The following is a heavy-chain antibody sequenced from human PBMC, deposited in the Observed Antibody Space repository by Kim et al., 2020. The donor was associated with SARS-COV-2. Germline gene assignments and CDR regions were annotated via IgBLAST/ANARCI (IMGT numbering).Heavy chain of an antibody. CDR3: AKDPRRFEVLDTVVVVGATPIGRFDP. V-gene: IGHV3-23*01. Sequence: GGSLRLSCAASGFTFSSYAMSWVRQAPGKGLEWVSVISASGGSTYYADSVKGRFTISRDNSKNTLYLLMNSLRAEDTAVYYCAKDPRRFEVLDTVVVVGATPIGRFDPWGQGTLVTVSS. J-gene: IGHJ5*02. D-gene: IGHD2-15*01. CDR1: GFTFSSYA. CDR2: ISASGGST.